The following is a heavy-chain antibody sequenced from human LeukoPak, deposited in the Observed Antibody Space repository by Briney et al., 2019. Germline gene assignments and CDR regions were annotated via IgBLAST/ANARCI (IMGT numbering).Heavy chain of an antibody. Sequence: PGRSLRLSCTASGFTFSSYGMHWVRQAPGKGLEWVAIIWYDGSNKYYADSVKGRFTISRGNSKNTLYLQVNSLRVEDTAVYYCARDVVVGTHYGMDVWGQGTTVTVSS. CDR3: ARDVVVGTHYGMDV. CDR2: IWYDGSNK. V-gene: IGHV3-33*01. D-gene: IGHD2-21*01. CDR1: GFTFSSYG. J-gene: IGHJ6*02.